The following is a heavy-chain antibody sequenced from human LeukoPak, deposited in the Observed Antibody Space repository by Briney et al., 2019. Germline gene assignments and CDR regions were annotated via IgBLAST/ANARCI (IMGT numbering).Heavy chain of an antibody. CDR3: ARAEATVTTSYYYYYMDV. CDR2: INPNSGNT. D-gene: IGHD4-11*01. V-gene: IGHV1-8*03. Sequence: ASVKVSCKASGYTFTSYGISWVRQAPGQGLEWMGWINPNSGNTGYAQKFQGRVTITRNTSISTAYMELSSLRSEDTAVYYCARAEATVTTSYYYYYMDVWGKGTTVTVSS. J-gene: IGHJ6*03. CDR1: GYTFTSYG.